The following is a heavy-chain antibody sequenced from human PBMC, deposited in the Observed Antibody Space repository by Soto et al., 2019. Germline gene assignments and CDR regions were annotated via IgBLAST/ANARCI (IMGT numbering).Heavy chain of an antibody. CDR3: ARDRSALAPYFYGMDV. Sequence: SETLSLTYTVSGGSLTNYYYSWIRQPPGKGLEWIGNAFYSGTTNYNPSLKSPVTISVDTSKNQISLRLSSVTAADTAVYYCARDRSALAPYFYGMDVWGQGTTVTVSS. V-gene: IGHV4-59*01. J-gene: IGHJ6*02. D-gene: IGHD5-18*01. CDR1: GGSLTNYY. CDR2: AFYSGTT.